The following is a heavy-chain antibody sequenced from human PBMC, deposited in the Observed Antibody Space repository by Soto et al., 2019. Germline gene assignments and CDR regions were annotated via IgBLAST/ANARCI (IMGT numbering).Heavy chain of an antibody. J-gene: IGHJ4*02. V-gene: IGHV3-23*01. D-gene: IGHD2-2*01. CDR3: TKGSASSRPYYFDF. Sequence: GGSLRLSCAASGFTFSRYAMSRVRQAPGKGLEWVSAITNNGGDTYHSDSVKGRFTISRDNSKSTLYMQMDSLTAEDTAIYYCTKGSASSRPYYFDFWGQGTLVTVSS. CDR1: GFTFSRYA. CDR2: ITNNGGDT.